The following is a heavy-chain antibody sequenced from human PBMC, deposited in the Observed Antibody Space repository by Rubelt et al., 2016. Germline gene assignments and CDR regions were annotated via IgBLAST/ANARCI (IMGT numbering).Heavy chain of an antibody. CDR3: ARGGLRVGRAKHF. CDR1: GGSFSGYY. Sequence: QVQLQQWGAGLLKPSETLSLTCAVYGGSFSGYYWSWIRQPPGKGLEWIGEINHSGSTTYNPSLKSRVTISVDTSKKQFSLKRTSVTAADTAVYYCARGGLRVGRAKHFWSQGTLVTVSS. J-gene: IGHJ4*02. CDR2: INHSGST. D-gene: IGHD2/OR15-2a*01. V-gene: IGHV4-34*01.